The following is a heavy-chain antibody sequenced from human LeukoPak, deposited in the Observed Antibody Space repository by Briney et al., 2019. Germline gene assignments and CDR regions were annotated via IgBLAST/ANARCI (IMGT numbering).Heavy chain of an antibody. J-gene: IGHJ4*02. CDR2: ISGSGGST. CDR3: AKRYCSVGSCYMGFDY. V-gene: IGHV3-23*01. D-gene: IGHD2-15*01. CDR1: GFTFSSYA. Sequence: GGSLRLSCAASGFTFSSYAMSWVRQAPGKGLEWVSAISGSGGSTYYADSVKGRFTISRDNSKNTLYLQMNSLRAEDTAVYYCAKRYCSVGSCYMGFDYWGQGTLVTVSS.